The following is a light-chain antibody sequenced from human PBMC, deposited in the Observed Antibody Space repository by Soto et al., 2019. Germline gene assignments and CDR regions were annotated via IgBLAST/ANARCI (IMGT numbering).Light chain of an antibody. CDR1: SSDLGTYNY. CDR2: GGN. CDR3: CSYVGARTYV. J-gene: IGLJ1*01. Sequence: QSVLTQPASVSGSPGQSITISCTGTSSDLGTYNYVSWYQQYPDKAPKLIIYGGNSRTSGVSSRVSGSKSGNTTSLTISWLQDEDEADYYCCSYVGARTYVFGTGTQLTVL. V-gene: IGLV2-23*01.